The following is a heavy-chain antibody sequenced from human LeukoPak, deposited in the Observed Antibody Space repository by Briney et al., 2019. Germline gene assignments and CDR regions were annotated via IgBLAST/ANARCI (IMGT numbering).Heavy chain of an antibody. Sequence: GGSLRLSCVASGFIFSNYGMNWVRQPPGKGLEWVSAISETGGSKYYADSVKGRFTMSRDNSKNTLYLQMNSLRDEDTAVYYCASRSEYVFDYWGQGTLVTVSS. CDR2: ISETGGSK. CDR1: GFIFSNYG. D-gene: IGHD3-16*01. V-gene: IGHV3-23*01. J-gene: IGHJ4*02. CDR3: ASRSEYVFDY.